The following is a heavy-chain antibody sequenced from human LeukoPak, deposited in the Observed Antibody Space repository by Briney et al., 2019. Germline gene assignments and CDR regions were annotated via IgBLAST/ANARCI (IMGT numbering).Heavy chain of an antibody. V-gene: IGHV7-4-1*02. CDR3: AKGDEWLRDAFDI. D-gene: IGHD6-19*01. Sequence: AAVKVSCKASGYTFTTYAINWVRQAPGQGLEWMGWINTNTGNPTYAQGFTGRFVFSLDTSVTTTYLQISSLKAEDTAVYYCAKGDEWLRDAFDIWGQGTMVTVSS. CDR1: GYTFTTYA. CDR2: INTNTGNP. J-gene: IGHJ3*02.